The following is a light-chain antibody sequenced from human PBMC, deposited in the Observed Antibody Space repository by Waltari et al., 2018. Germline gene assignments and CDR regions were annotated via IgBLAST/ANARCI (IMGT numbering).Light chain of an antibody. CDR2: KVS. Sequence: DIQMTQSPSTLSASVGDRVTIACRASQSVSDWLVWYQQKPGEAPKVLIYKVSSLENGVPPRFSGSGFGTEFNLTIPSLQPDAFATYYCQHFFNYPYTFGQGTKLE. V-gene: IGKV1-5*03. CDR3: QHFFNYPYT. CDR1: QSVSDW. J-gene: IGKJ2*01.